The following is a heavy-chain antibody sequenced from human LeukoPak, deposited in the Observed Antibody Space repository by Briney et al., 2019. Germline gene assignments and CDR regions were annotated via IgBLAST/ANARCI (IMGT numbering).Heavy chain of an antibody. D-gene: IGHD4-17*01. CDR1: GFTFSSYA. J-gene: IGHJ4*02. CDR3: AKDAYLTTVTSTAGY. CDR2: ISGSGGST. V-gene: IGHV3-23*01. Sequence: GGSLRLSCAASGFTFSSYAMSWVRQAPGKGLEWVSAISGSGGSTYYADSVKGRFTISRDNSKNTLYLQMNSLRAEGTAVYYCAKDAYLTTVTSTAGYWGQGTLVTVSS.